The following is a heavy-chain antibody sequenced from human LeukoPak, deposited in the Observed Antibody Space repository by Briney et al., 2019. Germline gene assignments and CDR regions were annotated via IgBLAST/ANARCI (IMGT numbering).Heavy chain of an antibody. CDR2: ISGSGGGT. J-gene: IGHJ4*02. CDR1: GVTFSSYV. CDR3: ATDSNPFDF. V-gene: IGHV3-23*01. Sequence: GGSLRLSCEASGVTFSSYVMSWVRQAPGKGPEWVSGISGSGGGTYYADSVKGRFTISRDNSKNKVFLQMNSLRAEDTAIYFCATDSNPFDFWGQGTLVTVSS. D-gene: IGHD6-13*01.